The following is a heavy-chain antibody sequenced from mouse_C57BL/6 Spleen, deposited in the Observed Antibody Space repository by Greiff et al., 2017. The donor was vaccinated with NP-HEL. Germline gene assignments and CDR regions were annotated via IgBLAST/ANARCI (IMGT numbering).Heavy chain of an antibody. CDR2: IYPGDGDT. V-gene: IGHV1-80*01. CDR1: GYAFSSYW. J-gene: IGHJ1*03. Sequence: VQLQQSGAELVKPGASVKISCKASGYAFSSYWMNWVKQRPGKGLEWIGQIYPGDGDTNYNGKFKGKATLTADKSSSTAYMQLSSLTSEDSAVYFCARSWDYSNFYWYFDVWGTGTTVTVSS. D-gene: IGHD2-5*01. CDR3: ARSWDYSNFYWYFDV.